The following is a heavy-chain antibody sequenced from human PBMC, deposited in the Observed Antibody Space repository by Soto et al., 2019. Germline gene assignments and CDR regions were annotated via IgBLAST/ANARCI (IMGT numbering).Heavy chain of an antibody. CDR2: IYYNSGRT. Sequence: QVQLQESGPGLVKPSQTLSLTCIVSGGSIRSGGYFWSWIRQHPGKGLEWIGNIYYNSGRTYYTPSLKSRVSIAVDASKNQFSLDLRSVPAADTAVYFCTRDKPLPYTPNSGKGYYGMDVWGQGTTVIVS. J-gene: IGHJ6*02. D-gene: IGHD3-10*01. V-gene: IGHV4-31*03. CDR3: TRDKPLPYTPNSGKGYYGMDV. CDR1: GGSIRSGGYF.